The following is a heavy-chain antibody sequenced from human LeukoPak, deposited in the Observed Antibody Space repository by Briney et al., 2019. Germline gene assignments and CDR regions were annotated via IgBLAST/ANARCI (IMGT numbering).Heavy chain of an antibody. Sequence: GGSLRLSCAASGFPLSSYAMSWVRQGPGKGLEWVAATSSSDPGTYHADSVRGRFTISRDNSKNTLYLQMNRLRVEDATVYYCARAQVTSCRGAFCYPFDYWGQGTLVTVSS. CDR3: ARAQVTSCRGAFCYPFDY. J-gene: IGHJ4*02. D-gene: IGHD2-15*01. CDR1: GFPLSSYA. CDR2: TSSSDPGT. V-gene: IGHV3-23*01.